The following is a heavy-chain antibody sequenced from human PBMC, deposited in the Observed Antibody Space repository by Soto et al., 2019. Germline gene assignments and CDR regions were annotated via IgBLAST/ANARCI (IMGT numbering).Heavy chain of an antibody. CDR3: AVSIGARYFDY. V-gene: IGHV4-30-4*01. CDR2: IYYSGST. Sequence: QVQLQESGPGLVKPSQTLSLTCTVSGGSISSGDYYWSWIRQPPGKGLDWIGYIYYSGSTYYNPSLTSRVTRSVDTSKTQFSLKLSSVTAADTAVYYCAVSIGARYFDYWGQGTLVTVSS. CDR1: GGSISSGDYY. D-gene: IGHD6-6*01. J-gene: IGHJ4*02.